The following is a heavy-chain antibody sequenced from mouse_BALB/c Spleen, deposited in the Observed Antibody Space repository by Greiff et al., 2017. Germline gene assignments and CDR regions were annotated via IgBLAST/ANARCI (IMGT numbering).Heavy chain of an antibody. Sequence: EVKLMESGGGLVQPGGSRKLSCAASGFTFSSFGMHWVRQAPEKGLEWVAYISSGSSTIYYADTVKGRFTISRDNPKNTLFLQMTSLRSEDTAMYYCARGNYDAMDYWGQGTSVTVSS. D-gene: IGHD2-1*01. CDR1: GFTFSSFG. CDR3: ARGNYDAMDY. V-gene: IGHV5-17*02. CDR2: ISSGSSTI. J-gene: IGHJ4*01.